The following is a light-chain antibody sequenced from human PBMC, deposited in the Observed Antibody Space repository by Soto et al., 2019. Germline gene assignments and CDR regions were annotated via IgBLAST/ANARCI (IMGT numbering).Light chain of an antibody. CDR2: DVS. CDR3: SSYAGNQNYV. Sequence: QSALTQPASASGSPGQSVTISCTGTSSDVGGYNYVSWYQQHPGKAPKLMIYDVSTRPSGVPDRFSGSKSGNTASLTVSGLQAEDEADYYCSSYAGNQNYVFGTGTQLTVL. CDR1: SSDVGGYNY. V-gene: IGLV2-8*01. J-gene: IGLJ1*01.